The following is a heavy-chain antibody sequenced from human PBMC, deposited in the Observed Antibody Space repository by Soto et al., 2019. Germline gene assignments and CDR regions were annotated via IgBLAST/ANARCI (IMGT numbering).Heavy chain of an antibody. D-gene: IGHD6-19*01. CDR2: ISYDGSNK. CDR1: GFTFSSYA. CDR3: ARVPSGWYYFDY. Sequence: GGSLRLSCAASGFTFSSYAMHWVRQAPGKGLEWVAVISYDGSNKYYADSVKGRFTISRDNSKNTLYLQMNSLRAEDTAMYYCARVPSGWYYFDYWGQGTLVTVSS. J-gene: IGHJ4*02. V-gene: IGHV3-30*04.